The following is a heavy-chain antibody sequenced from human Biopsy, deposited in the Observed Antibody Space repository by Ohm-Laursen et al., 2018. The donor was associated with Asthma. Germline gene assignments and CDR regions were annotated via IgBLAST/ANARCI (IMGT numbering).Heavy chain of an antibody. Sequence: SLRLSCAASGFTFSNAWMRWVRQAPGKGLEWVGRIKSKTDGGATDYAAPVKGRFTISRDDTKNTLYLQMNSLKTEDTDVYYCTTDALLYSSADYWGQGTLVTVSS. D-gene: IGHD2-8*01. V-gene: IGHV3-15*01. CDR1: GFTFSNAW. CDR3: TTDALLYSSADY. CDR2: IKSKTDGGAT. J-gene: IGHJ4*02.